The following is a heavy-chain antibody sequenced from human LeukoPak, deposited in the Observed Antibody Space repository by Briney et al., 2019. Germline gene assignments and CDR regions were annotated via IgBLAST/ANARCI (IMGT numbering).Heavy chain of an antibody. CDR2: ISSSGSTI. J-gene: IGHJ6*04. V-gene: IGHV3-48*03. CDR1: GFTFSSYE. CDR3: AELGITMIGGV. Sequence: PGGSLRLSCAASGFTFSSYEMNWVRQAPGKGLECVAYISSSGSTIYYADSVKGRFTISRDNAKSSLYLQMNSLRAEDTAVYYCAELGITMIGGVWGKGTTVTISS. D-gene: IGHD3-10*02.